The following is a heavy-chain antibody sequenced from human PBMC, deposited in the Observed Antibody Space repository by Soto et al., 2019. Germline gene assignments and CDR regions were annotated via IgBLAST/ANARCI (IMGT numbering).Heavy chain of an antibody. J-gene: IGHJ4*02. D-gene: IGHD2-15*01. CDR2: IWYDGSNK. Sequence: QVQLVESGGGVVQPGRSLRLSCAASGFTFSSYGMHWVRQAPGKGLEWVAVIWYDGSNKYYADSVKDRFTISRDNSKNTLDLQKNSLRSKDTTVYYCAMPGYCGGGSCGYGDSFDYWGQGTLVTVSS. CDR3: AMPGYCGGGSCGYGDSFDY. V-gene: IGHV3-33*01. CDR1: GFTFSSYG.